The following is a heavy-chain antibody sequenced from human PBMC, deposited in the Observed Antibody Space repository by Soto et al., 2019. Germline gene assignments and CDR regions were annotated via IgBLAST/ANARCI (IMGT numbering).Heavy chain of an antibody. D-gene: IGHD3-16*01. Sequence: SETLSLTCTVSGGSISSYYWSWIRQPPGKGLEWIGYIYYSGSTNYNPSLKSRVTISVDTSKNQFSLKLSSVTAADTAVYYCARWGVDDYWYFDLWGRGTLVTVSS. CDR2: IYYSGST. V-gene: IGHV4-59*01. CDR1: GGSISSYY. J-gene: IGHJ2*01. CDR3: ARWGVDDYWYFDL.